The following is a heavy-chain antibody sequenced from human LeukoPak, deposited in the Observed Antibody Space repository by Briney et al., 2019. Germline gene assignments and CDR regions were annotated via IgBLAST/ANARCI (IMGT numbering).Heavy chain of an antibody. Sequence: PSETLSLTCTVSGGSISSYYWSWIRQPPGKGLEWIGYIYYSGSTNYNPSLKSRVTISVDTSKNQFSLKLSSVTAADTAVYYCARTEGTTDYGDYFDYWGQGTLVTVSS. D-gene: IGHD4-17*01. CDR2: IYYSGST. V-gene: IGHV4-59*01. CDR1: GGSISSYY. J-gene: IGHJ4*02. CDR3: ARTEGTTDYGDYFDY.